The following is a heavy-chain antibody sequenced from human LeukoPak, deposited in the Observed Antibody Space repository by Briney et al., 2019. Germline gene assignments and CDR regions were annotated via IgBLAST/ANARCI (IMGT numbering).Heavy chain of an antibody. CDR3: ARAGGSYYGDYFDY. V-gene: IGHV3-20*04. D-gene: IGHD1-26*01. CDR2: INWNGGST. J-gene: IGHJ4*02. CDR1: GFTFDDYG. Sequence: GGSLRLSCAASGFTFDDYGMSWVRQAPGKGLEWVSGINWNGGSTGYADSVKGRFTISRDNAKNSLYLQMNSLRAEDTALYYCARAGGSYYGDYFDYWGQGTLVTVSS.